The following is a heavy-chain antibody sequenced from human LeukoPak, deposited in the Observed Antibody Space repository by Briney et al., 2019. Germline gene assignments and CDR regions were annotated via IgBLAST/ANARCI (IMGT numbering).Heavy chain of an antibody. Sequence: GGSLRLSCAASGFTFSTYTMNWLRQAPGKGLEWVSSISTSSTYIYYADSVKGRFTISRDNAKNSVYLQMNTLRAEDTAVYYCARETTEAFDYWGQGTLVTVSS. CDR2: ISTSSTYI. D-gene: IGHD1-14*01. J-gene: IGHJ4*02. CDR3: ARETTEAFDY. V-gene: IGHV3-21*01. CDR1: GFTFSTYT.